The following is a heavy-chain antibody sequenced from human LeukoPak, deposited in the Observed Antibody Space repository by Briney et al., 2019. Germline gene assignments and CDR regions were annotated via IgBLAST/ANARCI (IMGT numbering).Heavy chain of an antibody. CDR1: GGSISSSSYY. D-gene: IGHD1-1*01. V-gene: IGHV4-39*01. CDR3: ARPVPSRLGWFDP. CDR2: IYYSGST. J-gene: IGHJ5*02. Sequence: SETLSLTCTVSGGSISSSSYYWVWIRQPPGKGLEWIGSIYYSGSTYYNPSLKSRVTISVDTSKNQFSLELTSVTAADTAVYYCARPVPSRLGWFDPWGQGTLVTVSS.